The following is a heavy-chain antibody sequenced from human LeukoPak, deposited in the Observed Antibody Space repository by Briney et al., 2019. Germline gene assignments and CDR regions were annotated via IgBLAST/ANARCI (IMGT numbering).Heavy chain of an antibody. D-gene: IGHD3-3*01. V-gene: IGHV3-30*04. CDR2: ISYDGSNK. Sequence: GGSLRLSCEASGITFSSYAMHWVRQAPGKGLEWVAVISYDGSNKYYADSVKGRFTISRDNSKNTLYLQMNSLRGEDTAVYCCARAKRITIFGVVISSRDYYYMDVWGKGTTVTVSS. CDR3: ARAKRITIFGVVISSRDYYYMDV. J-gene: IGHJ6*03. CDR1: GITFSSYA.